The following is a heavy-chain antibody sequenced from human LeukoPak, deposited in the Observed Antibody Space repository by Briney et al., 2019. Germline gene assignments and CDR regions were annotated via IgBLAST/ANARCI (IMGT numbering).Heavy chain of an antibody. CDR3: ARGGQQMSDAMDV. D-gene: IGHD6-13*01. CDR2: ISSSSSYI. V-gene: IGHV3-21*01. Sequence: GGSLRLSCAASGFTFSSYSMNWVRQAPGKGLEWVSSISSSSSYIYYADSVKGRFTISKDNSKNRLYLQMNSLRTEDTAVYFCARGGQQMSDAMDVWGQGTTVTVSS. J-gene: IGHJ6*02. CDR1: GFTFSSYS.